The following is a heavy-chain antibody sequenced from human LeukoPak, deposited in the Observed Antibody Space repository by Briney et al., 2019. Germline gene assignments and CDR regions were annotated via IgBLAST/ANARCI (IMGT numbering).Heavy chain of an antibody. J-gene: IGHJ3*02. CDR3: ARENLGAPSGAFDI. Sequence: GGSLRLSCAASGFTFSSYAMHWVRQAPGKGLEWVAVISYDGSNKYYADSVKGRFTISRDNSKNTLYLQMNSLRAEDTAVYYCARENLGAPSGAFDIWGQGTMVTVSS. V-gene: IGHV3-30-3*01. D-gene: IGHD3-3*01. CDR2: ISYDGSNK. CDR1: GFTFSSYA.